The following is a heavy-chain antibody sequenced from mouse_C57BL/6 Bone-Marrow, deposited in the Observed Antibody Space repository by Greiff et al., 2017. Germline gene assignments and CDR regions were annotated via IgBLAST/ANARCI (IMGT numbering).Heavy chain of an antibody. CDR1: GYTFTSYW. D-gene: IGHD2-1*01. J-gene: IGHJ4*01. CDR3: VSLLTAMDY. V-gene: IGHV1-69*01. CDR2: IDPSDSYT. Sequence: QVQLQQPGAELVMPGASVKLSCKASGYTFTSYWMHWVKQRPGQGLEWIGEIDPSDSYTNYNQKFKGKSTLTVDKSSSTAYMQLSSLTSEDSAVYYCVSLLTAMDYWGQGTSVTVSS.